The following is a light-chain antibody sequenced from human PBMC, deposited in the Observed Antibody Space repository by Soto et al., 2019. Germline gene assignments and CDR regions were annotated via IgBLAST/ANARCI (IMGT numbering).Light chain of an antibody. J-gene: IGLJ1*01. Sequence: VPTSTPSGTRIAVDGGPLSSSGNTIRIRSNTVNWYQQLPGTAPKLLIYSNNQRPSGVPDRFSGSKSGTSASLAISGLQSEDEADYYCAAWDDSLNGLYVFGTGTKVTV. CDR1: TIRIRSNT. CDR3: AAWDDSLNGLYV. CDR2: SNN. V-gene: IGLV1-44*01.